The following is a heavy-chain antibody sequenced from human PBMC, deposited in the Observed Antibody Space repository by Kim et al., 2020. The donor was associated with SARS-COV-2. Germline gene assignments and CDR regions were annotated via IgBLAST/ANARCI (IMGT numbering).Heavy chain of an antibody. V-gene: IGHV4-34*01. Sequence: PSLKSRSTISVDTSKNQFSLKLSSVTAADTAVYYCARAKVQQQLVHAFDIWGQGTMVTVSS. J-gene: IGHJ3*02. D-gene: IGHD6-13*01. CDR3: ARAKVQQQLVHAFDI.